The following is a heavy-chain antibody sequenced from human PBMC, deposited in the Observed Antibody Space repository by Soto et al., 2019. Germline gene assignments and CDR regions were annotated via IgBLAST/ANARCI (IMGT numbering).Heavy chain of an antibody. CDR3: ARTSLDYICDY. CDR1: GGTFSSYA. D-gene: IGHD4-4*01. CDR2: INPSGGST. Sequence: ASVKVSCKASGGTFSSYAISWVRQAPGQGLEWMGVINPSGGSTTYAQRFQGRVTLTRDTSTSTVYMQLSSLSSGDTAVYYCARTSLDYICDYWGQGTLVTVSS. J-gene: IGHJ4*02. V-gene: IGHV1-46*01.